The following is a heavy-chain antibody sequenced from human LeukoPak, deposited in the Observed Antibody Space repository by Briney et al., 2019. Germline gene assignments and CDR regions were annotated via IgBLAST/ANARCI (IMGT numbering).Heavy chain of an antibody. CDR1: GFTFSKYW. J-gene: IGHJ4*02. V-gene: IGHV3-74*01. Sequence: GGSLRPSCAASGFTFSKYWMLWVRQAPGKGLESVSRINSDGTVTTYADSVKGRFTVSRDNADNTMFLQMNSVRDEDTAVYYCATKQWLAPPPDSWGQGTPVTVSS. CDR2: INSDGTVT. D-gene: IGHD6-19*01. CDR3: ATKQWLAPPPDS.